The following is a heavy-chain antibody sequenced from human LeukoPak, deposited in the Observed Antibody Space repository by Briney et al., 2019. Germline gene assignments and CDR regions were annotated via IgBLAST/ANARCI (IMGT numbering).Heavy chain of an antibody. D-gene: IGHD1-26*01. CDR2: IIPIFGTA. Sequence: SVKVSCKASGGTFSSYAISWVRQAPGQGLEWMGGIIPIFGTANYAQKFQGRVTITTDESTSTAYMELSSLRSEDTAVYYCARRVGALTLNWFDPWGQGTLVTVSS. V-gene: IGHV1-69*05. CDR3: ARRVGALTLNWFDP. CDR1: GGTFSSYA. J-gene: IGHJ5*02.